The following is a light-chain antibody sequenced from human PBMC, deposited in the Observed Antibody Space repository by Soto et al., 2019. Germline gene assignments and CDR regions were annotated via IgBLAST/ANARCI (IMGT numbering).Light chain of an antibody. CDR1: SSDVGAYNY. V-gene: IGLV2-14*01. J-gene: IGLJ1*01. CDR2: DVS. Sequence: HSVLTQPASVSGSPGQSITISCTGTSSDVGAYNYVSWYQQHPGKAPKLMIYDVSNRPSGVSNRFSGSKSGNTASLSISGLQAEDEADYYCSSYTGSTTLNVFGTGTKVPVL. CDR3: SSYTGSTTLNV.